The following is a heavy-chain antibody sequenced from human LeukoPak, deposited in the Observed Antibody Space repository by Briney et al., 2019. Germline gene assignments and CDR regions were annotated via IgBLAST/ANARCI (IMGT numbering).Heavy chain of an antibody. CDR2: IYTSGST. CDR1: GGSISSYY. V-gene: IGHV4-4*07. D-gene: IGHD3-9*01. CDR3: ARAQTGLRYFDWLLSFDP. Sequence: SETLSLTCTVSGGSISSYYWSWIRQPAGKGLEWIGRIYTSGSTNYIPSLKSRVTMSVDTSKNQFSLKLSSVTAADTAVYYCARAQTGLRYFDWLLSFDPWGQGTLVTVSS. J-gene: IGHJ5*02.